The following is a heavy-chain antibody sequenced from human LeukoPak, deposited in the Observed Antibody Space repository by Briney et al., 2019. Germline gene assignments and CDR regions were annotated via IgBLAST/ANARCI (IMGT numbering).Heavy chain of an antibody. V-gene: IGHV3-23*01. CDR1: GFTFSSYA. J-gene: IGHJ4*02. Sequence: GGSLRLSCAASGFTFSSYALTWVRQAPGKGLEWVSAISGNGGSTNYADSVKGRFTISRDNSKNTRYLQVNSLRAEDTAVYYCAKYRSAWSFDYWGQGTLVTVSS. CDR3: AKYRSAWSFDY. CDR2: ISGNGGST. D-gene: IGHD6-13*01.